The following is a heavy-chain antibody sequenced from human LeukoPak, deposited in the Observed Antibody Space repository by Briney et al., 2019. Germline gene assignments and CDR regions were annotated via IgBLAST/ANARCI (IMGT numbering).Heavy chain of an antibody. CDR1: GFTFSSYA. J-gene: IGHJ4*02. CDR3: ARDLSTESIFDY. D-gene: IGHD6-6*01. CDR2: ISYDGSNK. Sequence: GGSLRLSCAASGFTFSSYAMHWVRQAPGKGLEWVAVISYDGSNKYYADSVKGRFTTSRDNSKNTLYLQMNSLRAEDTAVYYCARDLSTESIFDYWGQGTLVTVSS. V-gene: IGHV3-30-3*01.